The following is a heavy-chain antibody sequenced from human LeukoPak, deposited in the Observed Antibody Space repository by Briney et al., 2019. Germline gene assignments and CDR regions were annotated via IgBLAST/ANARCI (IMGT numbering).Heavy chain of an antibody. CDR1: GFTFSNYW. Sequence: GGSLRLSCAASGFTFSNYWMSWVRQAPGKGLEWVANIKQDGSEKYFVDSMKGRFTISRDNAKNSLYLQMNSLRAEDTAVYYCARSGGSTVFYYMDVWGKGTTVTVSS. CDR3: ARSGGSTVFYYMDV. D-gene: IGHD2-2*01. V-gene: IGHV3-7*01. J-gene: IGHJ6*03. CDR2: IKQDGSEK.